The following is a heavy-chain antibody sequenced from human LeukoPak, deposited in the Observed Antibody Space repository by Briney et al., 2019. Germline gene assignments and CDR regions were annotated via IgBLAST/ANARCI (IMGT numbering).Heavy chain of an antibody. CDR1: GFTFSNYG. CDR3: ARDRGIVGATWGVYFDY. J-gene: IGHJ4*02. Sequence: PGGSLRLSCAASGFTFSNYGMHWVRQAPGKGLEWVALIWYDGSNKYYEDSVKGRFTISRDNSRNTLYLQMNSLRAEDTTVYYCARDRGIVGATWGVYFDYWGQGTLVTVSS. D-gene: IGHD1-26*01. V-gene: IGHV3-33*01. CDR2: IWYDGSNK.